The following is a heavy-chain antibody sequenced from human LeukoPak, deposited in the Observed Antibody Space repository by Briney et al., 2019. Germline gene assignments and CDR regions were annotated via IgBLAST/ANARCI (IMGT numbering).Heavy chain of an antibody. Sequence: ASVKVSCKASGYTFTSYGISWARQAPGQGLEWMGWISAYNGNTNYAQKLQGRVTMTTDTSTSTAYMELRSLRSDDTAVYYCARTLGYCSGGSCYHYYFDYWGQGTLVTVSS. CDR1: GYTFTSYG. D-gene: IGHD2-15*01. CDR3: ARTLGYCSGGSCYHYYFDY. CDR2: ISAYNGNT. V-gene: IGHV1-18*01. J-gene: IGHJ4*02.